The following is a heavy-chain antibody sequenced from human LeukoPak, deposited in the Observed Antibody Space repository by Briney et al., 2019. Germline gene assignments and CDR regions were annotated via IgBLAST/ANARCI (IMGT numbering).Heavy chain of an antibody. CDR2: IRFDGSNP. CDR3: AKDHQRGYSCMDV. CDR1: GFTFSNYG. D-gene: IGHD5-18*01. V-gene: IGHV3-30*02. Sequence: PGGSLRLSCAASGFTFSNYGMHWVRQAPGKGLEGVAFIRFDGSNPKYADSVKGRCTISRDNSKNTLFVQVNSLRAEDSAVCFCAKDHQRGYSCMDVWGKGTTVIVSS. J-gene: IGHJ6*03.